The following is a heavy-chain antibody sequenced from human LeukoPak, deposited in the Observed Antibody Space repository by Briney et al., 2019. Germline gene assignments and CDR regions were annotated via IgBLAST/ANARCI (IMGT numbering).Heavy chain of an antibody. V-gene: IGHV4-59*01. J-gene: IGHJ3*02. Sequence: SETLSLTCTVSGGSISSYYWSWIRQPPGKGLEWIGYIYYSGSTNYNPSLKSRVTISVDTSKNQFSLKLTSVTAADTALYYCARDVLMGIWGPGTMVTVSS. CDR1: GGSISSYY. CDR2: IYYSGST. D-gene: IGHD3-16*01. CDR3: ARDVLMGI.